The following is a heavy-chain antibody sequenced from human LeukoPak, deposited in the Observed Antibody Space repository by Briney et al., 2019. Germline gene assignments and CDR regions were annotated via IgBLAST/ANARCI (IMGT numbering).Heavy chain of an antibody. CDR3: ARTAAAAGTITFDY. J-gene: IGHJ4*02. CDR1: GGSISSSSYY. CDR2: IYYSGST. D-gene: IGHD6-13*01. V-gene: IGHV4-39*07. Sequence: SETLSLTCTVSGGSISSSSYYWGWIRQPPGKGLEWIGSIYYSGSTNYNPSLKSRVTISVDTSKNQFSLKLSSVIAADTAVYYCARTAAAAGTITFDYWGQGTLVTVSS.